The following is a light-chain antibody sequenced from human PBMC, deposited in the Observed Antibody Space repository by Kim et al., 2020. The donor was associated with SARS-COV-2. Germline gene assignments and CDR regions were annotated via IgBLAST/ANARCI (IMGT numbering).Light chain of an antibody. J-gene: IGLJ3*02. CDR3: QAWDSSTAV. CDR2: QHT. Sequence: SYELTQPPSVSVSPGQTASITCSGTKLGDKYAYWYQQKPSQSPVLVIYQHTKRPSGISQRFSGSSSGNTATLTISPAQTMDEADYYCQAWDSSTAVFGGGTQLTVL. V-gene: IGLV3-1*01. CDR1: KLGDKY.